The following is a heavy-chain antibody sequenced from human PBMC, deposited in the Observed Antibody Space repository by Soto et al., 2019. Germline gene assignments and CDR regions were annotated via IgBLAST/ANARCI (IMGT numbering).Heavy chain of an antibody. J-gene: IGHJ6*02. V-gene: IGHV3-30*18. CDR1: GFTFSSYG. Sequence: QVQLVESGGGVVQPGRSLRLSCAASGFTFSSYGMHWVRQAPGKGLEWVAVISYDGSNKYYADSVKGRFTISRDNSKNTLYLQMNSLRADDTAVYYCAKAPSSDYGDYGDVWGQGTTVTVSS. D-gene: IGHD4-17*01. CDR2: ISYDGSNK. CDR3: AKAPSSDYGDYGDV.